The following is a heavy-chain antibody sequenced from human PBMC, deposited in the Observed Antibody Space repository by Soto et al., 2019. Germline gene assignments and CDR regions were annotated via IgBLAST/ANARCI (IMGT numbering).Heavy chain of an antibody. Sequence: GGSLRLSCEASGFTSRSYWMTWVRQAPGKGLEWVANIKQDGTEKYYVDSVKGRFTISRDNVKNSIHLQMNSLRAEDTAVYYYAVTPPPFWAKSPYGMDVWGQGTTVTVSS. V-gene: IGHV3-7*03. CDR2: IKQDGTEK. D-gene: IGHD3-3*01. CDR1: GFTSRSYW. CDR3: AVTPPPFWAKSPYGMDV. J-gene: IGHJ6*02.